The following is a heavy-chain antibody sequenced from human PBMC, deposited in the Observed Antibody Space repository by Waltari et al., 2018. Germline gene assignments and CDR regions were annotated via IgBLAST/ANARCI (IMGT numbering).Heavy chain of an antibody. J-gene: IGHJ4*02. V-gene: IGHV3-23*01. Sequence: EVQLLESGGGLVQPGGSLRLSCAASGFTFSSYAMSWVRQAPGKGLEWVSAISGSGGSTYYADSVKGRFTISRDNSKNTLYLQMNSLRAEDTAVYYCARTYSGAYYFDYWGQGTLVIVSS. CDR2: ISGSGGST. D-gene: IGHD3-10*01. CDR1: GFTFSSYA. CDR3: ARTYSGAYYFDY.